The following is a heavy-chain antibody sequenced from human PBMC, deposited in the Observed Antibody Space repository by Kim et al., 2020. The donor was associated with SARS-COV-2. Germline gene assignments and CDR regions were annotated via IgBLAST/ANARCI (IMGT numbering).Heavy chain of an antibody. CDR1: GFTFSSYW. V-gene: IGHV3-7*01. CDR2: IKKDGSEK. Sequence: GGSLRLSCAASGFTFSSYWMSWVRQAPGKGLEWVANIKKDGSEKYYVDSVKGRFTISRDNAKNSLYLQMNSLRAEDTAVYYCARDREAVLLWFREPTAFDYWGQGTLVIVSS. CDR3: ARDREAVLLWFREPTAFDY. D-gene: IGHD3-10*01. J-gene: IGHJ4*02.